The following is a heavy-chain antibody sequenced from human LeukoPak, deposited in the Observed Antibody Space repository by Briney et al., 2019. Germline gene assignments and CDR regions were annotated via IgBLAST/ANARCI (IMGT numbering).Heavy chain of an antibody. D-gene: IGHD6-25*01. J-gene: IGHJ4*02. CDR1: GYTFSYFG. CDR2: ISGYNGNT. V-gene: IGHV1-18*01. Sequence: ASVKVSCKASGYTFSYFGINWVRQAPGQGLEWMGWISGYNGNTNSAQKFQGRLTITTDAATSTVYMELRSLRSDDAAVYYCARGLDAAAGLANFDHWGQGTLVTVSS. CDR3: ARGLDAAAGLANFDH.